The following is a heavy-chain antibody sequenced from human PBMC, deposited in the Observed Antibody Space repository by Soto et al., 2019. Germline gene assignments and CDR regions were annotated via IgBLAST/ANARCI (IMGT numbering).Heavy chain of an antibody. V-gene: IGHV1-18*04. CDR3: ARVSPSIVVVPAYGMDV. Sequence: QVQLVQSGVEVKKPGASVKVSCKASGYTFISHGISWVRQAPGQGLEWMGWISGKNGNTNYAQKLQGRVTLTTDTSASTAYMELRSLRSDDTAVYYCARVSPSIVVVPAYGMDVWGQGTTVTVS. CDR2: ISGKNGNT. J-gene: IGHJ6*02. CDR1: GYTFISHG. D-gene: IGHD2-2*01.